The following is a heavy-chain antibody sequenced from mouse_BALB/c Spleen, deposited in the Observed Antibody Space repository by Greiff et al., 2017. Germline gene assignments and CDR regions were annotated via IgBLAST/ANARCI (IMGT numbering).Heavy chain of an antibody. D-gene: IGHD2-1*01. Sequence: VQLKESGAELVRSGASVKLSCTASGFNIKDYYMHWVKQRPEQGLEWIGWIDPENGDTEYAPKFQGKATMTADTSSNTAYLQLSSLTSEDTAVYYCKIYYGNYGWFAYWGQGTLVTVSA. CDR3: KIYYGNYGWFAY. J-gene: IGHJ3*01. CDR1: GFNIKDYY. V-gene: IGHV14-4*02. CDR2: IDPENGDT.